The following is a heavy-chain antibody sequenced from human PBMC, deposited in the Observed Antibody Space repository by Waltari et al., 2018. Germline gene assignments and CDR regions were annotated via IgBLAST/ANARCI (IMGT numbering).Heavy chain of an antibody. Sequence: QVQLQQWGAGLLKPSETLSLTCAVYGGSFSGYYWSWIRQPPGKGLEWIGEINHGGSTNSNPSRKGRVTISVDASKNQFSLKLSSVTAADTAVYYCARGLGYRSIVRPKHYYYGMDVWGQGTTVTVSS. CDR2: INHGGST. CDR1: GGSFSGYY. D-gene: IGHD2-15*01. V-gene: IGHV4-34*01. CDR3: ARGLGYRSIVRPKHYYYGMDV. J-gene: IGHJ6*02.